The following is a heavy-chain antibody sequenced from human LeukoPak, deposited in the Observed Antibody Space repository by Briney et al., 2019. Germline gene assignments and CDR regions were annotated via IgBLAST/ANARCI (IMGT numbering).Heavy chain of an antibody. D-gene: IGHD3-10*01. J-gene: IGHJ4*02. CDR2: IHPNDGDT. V-gene: IGHV1-46*01. CDR3: ATYTQSGAQGVSDY. CDR1: GYTFTNYY. Sequence: ASVKVSCKASGYTFTNYYMHSVRQAPGQGLEWMGLIHPNDGDTKYTQEFQDRGTMTRDTSTSTVYMELSSLRSEDTAVYYCATYTQSGAQGVSDYWGQGTLVTVSS.